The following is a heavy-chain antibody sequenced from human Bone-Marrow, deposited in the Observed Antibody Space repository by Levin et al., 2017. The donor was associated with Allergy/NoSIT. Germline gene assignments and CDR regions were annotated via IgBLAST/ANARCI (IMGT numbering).Heavy chain of an antibody. CDR2: IDWDDDK. CDR1: GFSLSTSRMC. V-gene: IGHV2-70*12. D-gene: IGHD3-16*01. CDR3: AQMFGGVITPFDV. Sequence: SGPTLVKPTQTLTLTCTVSGFSLSTSRMCVGWIRQPPGKALEWLALIDWDDDKYYSTSLKTRPTISKDNSKNQVVLTMSSMDPMDTGADYGAQMFGGVITPFDVWGQGRVVTIAS. J-gene: IGHJ3*01.